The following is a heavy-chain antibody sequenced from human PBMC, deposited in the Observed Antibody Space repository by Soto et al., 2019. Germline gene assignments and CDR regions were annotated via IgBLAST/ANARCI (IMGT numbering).Heavy chain of an antibody. J-gene: IGHJ3*02. CDR1: GFTFSNYA. CDR2: TGGAGTDP. CDR3: AKYFIPRNGVYDAFDI. D-gene: IGHD3-9*01. Sequence: EVQLLESGGGLVQPGGSLRLSCAASGFTFSNYAMSWVRQAPGKGPEWVSSTGGAGTDPDYADSVKGRFTISRDNSKNTLYLQMNSLRAEDTAIYYCAKYFIPRNGVYDAFDIWGQGTVVTVSS. V-gene: IGHV3-23*01.